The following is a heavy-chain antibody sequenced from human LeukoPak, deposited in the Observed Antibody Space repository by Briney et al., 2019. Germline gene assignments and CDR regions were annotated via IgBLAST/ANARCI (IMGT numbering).Heavy chain of an antibody. J-gene: IGHJ4*02. V-gene: IGHV3-21*01. CDR2: ISSSSSYI. Sequence: GGSLRLSCAASGFTFSSYSMNWVRQAPGKGLEWVSSISSSSSYIYYADSVKGRFTISRDNAKNSLYLQMNSLRDEDTAVYYCAREYHYYDGSGYYFWGQGTLVTVSS. D-gene: IGHD3-22*01. CDR1: GFTFSSYS. CDR3: AREYHYYDGSGYYF.